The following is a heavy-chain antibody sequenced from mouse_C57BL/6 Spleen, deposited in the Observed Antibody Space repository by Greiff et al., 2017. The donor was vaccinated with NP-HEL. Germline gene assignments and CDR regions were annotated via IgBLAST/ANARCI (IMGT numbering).Heavy chain of an antibody. D-gene: IGHD1-1*01. CDR2: ISDGGSYT. CDR3: ARYYDGGFDY. V-gene: IGHV5-4*03. Sequence: EVKLVESGGGLVKPGGSLKLSCAASGFTFSSYAMSWVRQTPEKRLEWVATISDGGSYTYYPDNVKGRFTISRDNAKNNLYLQMSHLKSEDTAMYYCARYYDGGFDYWGQGTTLTVS. CDR1: GFTFSSYA. J-gene: IGHJ2*01.